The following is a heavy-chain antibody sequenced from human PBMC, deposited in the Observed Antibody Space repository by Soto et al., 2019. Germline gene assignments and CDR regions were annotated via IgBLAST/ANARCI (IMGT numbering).Heavy chain of an antibody. J-gene: IGHJ4*02. CDR2: ISAYNGNT. CDR1: AGTFRSST. V-gene: IGHV1-18*01. Sequence: APVPVSSPGAAGTFRSSTIILVRQAPGQGLEWMGWISAYNGNTNYAQKLQGRVTMTTDTSTSTAYMELRSLRSDDTAVYYCARVQSSGCPDDYWGQGTLVTGSS. D-gene: IGHD6-19*01. CDR3: ARVQSSGCPDDY.